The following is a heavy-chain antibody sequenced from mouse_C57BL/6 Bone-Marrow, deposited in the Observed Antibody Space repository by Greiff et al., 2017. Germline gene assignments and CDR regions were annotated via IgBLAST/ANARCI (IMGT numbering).Heavy chain of an antibody. CDR1: GYTFTSYW. J-gene: IGHJ3*01. Sequence: VKLQQPGAELVKPGASVKLSCKASGYTFTSYWMHWVQQRPGRGLEWIGRIDPNSGGTKYNEKFKSKATLTVDNTSSTAYMQLRSLTSEDSAVYYCASDYYYGSSYGFAYWGQGTLVTVSA. V-gene: IGHV1-72*01. CDR3: ASDYYYGSSYGFAY. CDR2: IDPNSGGT. D-gene: IGHD1-1*01.